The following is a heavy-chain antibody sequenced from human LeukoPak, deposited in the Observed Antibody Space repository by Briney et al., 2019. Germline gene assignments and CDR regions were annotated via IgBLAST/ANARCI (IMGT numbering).Heavy chain of an antibody. CDR2: INHSGST. CDR1: GGSFSGYY. J-gene: IGHJ5*02. Sequence: SETLSLTCAVYGGSFSGYYWSWIRQPPGKGLEWIGEINHSGSTNYNPSLKSRVTISVDTSKNQFSLKLSSVTAADTAVYYCARGSYDYVWGSYRPLNWLDPWGQGTLVTVSS. D-gene: IGHD3-16*02. V-gene: IGHV4-34*01. CDR3: ARGSYDYVWGSYRPLNWLDP.